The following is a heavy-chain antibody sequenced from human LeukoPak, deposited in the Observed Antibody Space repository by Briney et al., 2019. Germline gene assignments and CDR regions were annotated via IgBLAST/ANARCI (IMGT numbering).Heavy chain of an antibody. CDR2: IYHSGSS. Sequence: PSETLSLTCAVSGGSISSGGYSWSWIRQPPGTGLEWIGYIYHSGSSYYNPSLKSRVTISVDRSKNQFSLKLSSVTAADTAVYYCARVNYGDYYFDYWGQGTLVTVSS. V-gene: IGHV4-30-2*01. CDR3: ARVNYGDYYFDY. J-gene: IGHJ4*02. CDR1: GGSISSGGYS. D-gene: IGHD4-17*01.